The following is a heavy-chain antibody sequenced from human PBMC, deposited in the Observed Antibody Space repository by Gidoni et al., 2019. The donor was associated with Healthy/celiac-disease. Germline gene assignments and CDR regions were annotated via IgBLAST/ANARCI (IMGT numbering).Heavy chain of an antibody. Sequence: EVQLVESGGGSVQPGGSLKLSCAAAGSTCSGPAMHWVRQASGKGLEWVGRIRSKVNSYATAYAASVKGRFTISRDDSKNTAYLQMNSLKTEDTAVYYCTVYYYDSSGYPNWFDPWGQGTLVTVSS. CDR3: TVYYYDSSGYPNWFDP. D-gene: IGHD3-22*01. CDR2: IRSKVNSYAT. V-gene: IGHV3-73*01. CDR1: GSTCSGPA. J-gene: IGHJ5*02.